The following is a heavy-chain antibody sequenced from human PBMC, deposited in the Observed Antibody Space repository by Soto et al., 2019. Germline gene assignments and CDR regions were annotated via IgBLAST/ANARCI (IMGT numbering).Heavy chain of an antibody. CDR2: IYSSGNT. D-gene: IGHD3-3*01. Sequence: PSETLSLTCSVSGGTISGYYWTWIRHPAGKGLEWIGRIYSSGNTKYNPSLQSRVTMSLDTSNNQFSLRLTSVTAADTAVYYCARGQRFSDWFDPWGQGTLVTVSS. V-gene: IGHV4-4*07. CDR3: ARGQRFSDWFDP. J-gene: IGHJ5*02. CDR1: GGTISGYY.